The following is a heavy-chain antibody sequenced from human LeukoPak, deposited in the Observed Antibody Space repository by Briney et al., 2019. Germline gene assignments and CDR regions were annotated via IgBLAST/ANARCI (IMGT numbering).Heavy chain of an antibody. CDR3: ARGWLRSSFDL. J-gene: IGHJ4*02. CDR2: TYYSSKWYN. CDR1: GDSVSSNSVA. V-gene: IGHV6-1*01. D-gene: IGHD5-12*01. Sequence: SQTLSLTCAISGDSVSSNSVAWNWIRQSPSRGLEWLGTTYYSSKWYNDYAVSVKGRVIINPDTSKNQFSLQLSSVTPEDTAVYYCARGWLRSSFDLWGQGTLVTVSS.